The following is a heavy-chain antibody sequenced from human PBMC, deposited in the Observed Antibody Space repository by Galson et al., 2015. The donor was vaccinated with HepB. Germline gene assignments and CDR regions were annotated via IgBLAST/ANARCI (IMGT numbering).Heavy chain of an antibody. CDR1: GYTXXXXY. D-gene: IGHD2-21*02. V-gene: IGHV1-46*01. Sequence: SVKXXXXXXGYTXXXXYMHXXRQAPGQGLEWMGIINPSGGSTSYAQKFQGXVTITADKSTSTAYMELSSLRSEDTAXXYCARGVTASLXFDYWGQGTLVT. J-gene: IGHJ4*02. CDR3: ARGVTASLXFDY. CDR2: INPSGGST.